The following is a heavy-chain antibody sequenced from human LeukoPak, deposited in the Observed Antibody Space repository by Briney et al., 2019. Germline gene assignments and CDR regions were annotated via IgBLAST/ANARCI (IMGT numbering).Heavy chain of an antibody. CDR2: INPSGGST. V-gene: IGHV1-46*01. J-gene: IGHJ4*02. CDR3: AGAIIAVAGFDY. CDR1: GYTFTSYY. D-gene: IGHD6-19*01. Sequence: ASVKVSCKASGYTFTSYYMHWVRQAPGQGLEWMGIINPSGGSTSYAQKFQGRVTMTRDTSTSTVYMELSSLRSEDTAVYYCAGAIIAVAGFDYWGQGTLVTVSS.